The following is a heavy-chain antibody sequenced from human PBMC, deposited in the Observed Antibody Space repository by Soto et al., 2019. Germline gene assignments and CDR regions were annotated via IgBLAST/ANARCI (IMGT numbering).Heavy chain of an antibody. Sequence: QVQLVQSGAEVKKPGASVKGSCKASGYTFTSYDINWVRQATGQGLEWRGWMNPNSGNTGYAQKLPGRVIMTRNTSISTAYMELSSLSSEDTAVYYCARRSIYYDFWSGYYPTDWFDPWGQGTLVTVSS. CDR2: MNPNSGNT. J-gene: IGHJ5*02. CDR1: GYTFTSYD. D-gene: IGHD3-3*01. V-gene: IGHV1-8*01. CDR3: ARRSIYYDFWSGYYPTDWFDP.